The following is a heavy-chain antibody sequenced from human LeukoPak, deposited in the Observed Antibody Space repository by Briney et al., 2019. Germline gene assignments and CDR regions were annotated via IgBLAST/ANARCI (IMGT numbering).Heavy chain of an antibody. D-gene: IGHD5-18*01. CDR1: GFTFSTYA. CDR2: ISGSSDTT. V-gene: IGHV3-23*01. Sequence: AGGSLRLXCAASGFTFSTYAMSWDRQAPGRGLEWVSAISGSSDTTYYADSVKGRFTISRDNSKNTLYLQMNSLRAEDTAVYYCENREGGYTYDPFDYWGQGTLVTVSS. J-gene: IGHJ4*02. CDR3: ENREGGYTYDPFDY.